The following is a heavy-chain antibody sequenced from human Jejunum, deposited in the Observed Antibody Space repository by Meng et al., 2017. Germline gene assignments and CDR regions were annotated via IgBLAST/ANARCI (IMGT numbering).Heavy chain of an antibody. D-gene: IGHD1-14*01. J-gene: IGHJ4*02. V-gene: IGHV4-61*01. CDR3: TGGPDSAKSGY. CDR1: VVSVNSGFYY. Sequence: QVPLHQSGPVLVMPSKTFAPPCTAPVVSVNSGFYYWNWVRQPPGKGLEFIGSFHHSGSAHYNASLEGRVTMSLDTSKNQFSLRLTSVTAADSALYYCTGGPDSAKSGYWGQGTLVTVSS. CDR2: FHHSGSA.